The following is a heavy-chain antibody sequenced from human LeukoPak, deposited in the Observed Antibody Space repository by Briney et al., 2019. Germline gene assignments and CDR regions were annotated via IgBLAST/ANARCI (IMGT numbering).Heavy chain of an antibody. CDR3: ARTLDTSGYYRNFDY. CDR2: INHSGST. CDR1: GGSFSGHY. D-gene: IGHD3-22*01. Sequence: SGTLSLTCGVYGGSFSGHYWSWIRQPPGKGLEWIGEINHSGSTNYNPSLKSRVSISVDTSKIQFSLKLSSVTAADTAVCYCARTLDTSGYYRNFDYWGQGTLVTVSS. V-gene: IGHV4-34*01. J-gene: IGHJ4*02.